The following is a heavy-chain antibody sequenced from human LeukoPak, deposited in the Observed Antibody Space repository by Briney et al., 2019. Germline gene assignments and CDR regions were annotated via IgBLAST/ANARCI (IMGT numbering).Heavy chain of an antibody. Sequence: ASVKVSCKVSGYTLTELSMHWVRQAPGKGLEWMGGFDPEDGETIYAQKFQGRVTMTEDTSTDTAYMELSSLRSEDTAVYYCATDKITMVRGVSFDYWGQGTLVTVSS. D-gene: IGHD3-10*01. CDR2: FDPEDGET. CDR1: GYTLTELS. CDR3: ATDKITMVRGVSFDY. V-gene: IGHV1-24*01. J-gene: IGHJ4*02.